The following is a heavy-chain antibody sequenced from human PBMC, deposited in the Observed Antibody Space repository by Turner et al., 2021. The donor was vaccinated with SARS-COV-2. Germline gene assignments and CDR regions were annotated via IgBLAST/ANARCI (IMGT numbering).Heavy chain of an antibody. V-gene: IGHV3-15*01. J-gene: IGHJ3*01. Sequence: EVQLVESGGGLVKPGGSLRLHCAASGVTIRNAWMSWVRQAPGKWLEWVGRIKRKTDGGTTDYAAPVKGRFTISRDDSKNTLYLQMNSLKTEDTAVYYCTTGFFYYDCSAYSIDCFDVWGQGSVVTVSS. CDR3: TTGFFYYDCSAYSIDCFDV. CDR2: IKRKTDGGTT. CDR1: GVTIRNAW. D-gene: IGHD3-22*01.